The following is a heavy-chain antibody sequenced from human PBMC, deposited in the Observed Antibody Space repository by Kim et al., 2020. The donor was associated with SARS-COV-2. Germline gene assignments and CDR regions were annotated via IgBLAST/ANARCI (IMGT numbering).Heavy chain of an antibody. J-gene: IGHJ1*01. CDR2: INHSRST. Sequence: SETLSLTCAVYGGSFSGYYWSWIRQPPGKGLEWIGEINHSRSTNYNPSLKSRVTISVDTSKNQFSLKLSSVTAADTAVYYCARLPSGSGSYYKTPKYFQHWGQGTLVTVSS. CDR3: ARLPSGSGSYYKTPKYFQH. CDR1: GGSFSGYY. D-gene: IGHD3-10*01. V-gene: IGHV4-34*01.